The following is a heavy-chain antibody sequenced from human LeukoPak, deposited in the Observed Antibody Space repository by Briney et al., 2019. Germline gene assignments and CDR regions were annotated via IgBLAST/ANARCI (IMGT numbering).Heavy chain of an antibody. CDR1: GFTFSSYS. Sequence: PGGSLRLSCAASGFTFSSYSFNWFRQAPGKGLEWVAYISFSGTGIYYADSVKGRFTISRDDAKKSVYLQMNSLRAEDTAVYYCASSREFYFDYWGQGTLVTVSS. V-gene: IGHV3-48*01. CDR3: ASSREFYFDY. D-gene: IGHD3-10*01. CDR2: ISFSGTGI. J-gene: IGHJ4*02.